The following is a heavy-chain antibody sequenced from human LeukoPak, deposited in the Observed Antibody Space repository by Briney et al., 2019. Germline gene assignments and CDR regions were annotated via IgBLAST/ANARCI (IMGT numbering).Heavy chain of an antibody. D-gene: IGHD6-13*01. Sequence: GGSLRLSCAASGFTFSSYWMSWVRQAPGKGLEGVANIKQDGSEKYYVDSVKGRFTISRDNAKNSLYLQMISLRAEDTAVYYCARRGTSSSWYVCDYWGQGTLVTVSS. CDR2: IKQDGSEK. CDR1: GFTFSSYW. V-gene: IGHV3-7*03. J-gene: IGHJ4*02. CDR3: ARRGTSSSWYVCDY.